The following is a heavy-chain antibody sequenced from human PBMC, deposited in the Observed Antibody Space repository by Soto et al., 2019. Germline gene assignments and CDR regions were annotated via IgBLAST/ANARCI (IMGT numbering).Heavy chain of an antibody. J-gene: IGHJ4*02. CDR3: GRGSYSSSWYAVFDY. CDR2: IIPVFGTA. D-gene: IGHD6-13*01. V-gene: IGHV1-69*13. CDR1: GGTFSSYA. Sequence: SVKVSCKASGGTFSSYAISWVRQAPGQGLEWMGGIIPVFGTANYAQKFQGRVTITADESTSTAYMELSSLRSEDTAVYYCGRGSYSSSWYAVFDYWGQGTLVTVSS.